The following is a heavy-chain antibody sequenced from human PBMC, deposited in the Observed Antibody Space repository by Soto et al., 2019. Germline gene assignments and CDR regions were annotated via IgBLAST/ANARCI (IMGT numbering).Heavy chain of an antibody. V-gene: IGHV2-5*02. CDR2: ISWDGNK. J-gene: IGHJ4*02. Sequence: QITLEESGPTLVKPTHTLTLTCTFSGFSLSISEVAVGWIRQPPGRALEWLALISWDGNKHYSPSLQSRLTITKDTSKHQVVLTMTNMDPVDTATYYCAHAHVVARYFDYWGQGALVTVSS. CDR3: AHAHVVARYFDY. CDR1: GFSLSISEVA. D-gene: IGHD2-15*01.